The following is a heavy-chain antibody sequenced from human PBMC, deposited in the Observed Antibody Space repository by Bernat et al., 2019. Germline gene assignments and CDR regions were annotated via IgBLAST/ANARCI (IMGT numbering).Heavy chain of an antibody. CDR2: IWYDGSNK. Sequence: QVQLVESGGGVVQPGRSLRLSCAASGFTFSSYGMHWVRQAPGKGLEWVAVIWYDGSNKYYADSVKGRFTISRDNSKNTLYLQMNSLRAEDTAVYYGARESGTGGVVDYWGQGALVTV. CDR3: ARESGTGGVVDY. CDR1: GFTFSSYG. D-gene: IGHD2-8*02. V-gene: IGHV3-33*01. J-gene: IGHJ4*02.